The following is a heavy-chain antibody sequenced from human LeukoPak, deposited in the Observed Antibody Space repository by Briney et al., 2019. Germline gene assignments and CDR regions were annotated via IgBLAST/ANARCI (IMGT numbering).Heavy chain of an antibody. CDR2: IGTSSTTI. J-gene: IGHJ6*03. CDR3: ARFAAGGSYYYYMDV. CDR1: GFSFSSYT. Sequence: GGSLRLSCAASGFSFSSYTMNWVRQPPGKGLEWISNIGTSSTTIYYADSVKGRFTISRDNAKNSLYLQMNSLRADDTAVYYCARFAAGGSYYYYMDVWGKGTTVTVSS. D-gene: IGHD6-25*01. V-gene: IGHV3-48*01.